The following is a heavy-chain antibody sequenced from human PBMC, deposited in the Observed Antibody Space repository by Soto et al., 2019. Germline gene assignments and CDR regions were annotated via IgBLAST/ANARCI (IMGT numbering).Heavy chain of an antibody. D-gene: IGHD4-17*01. V-gene: IGHV4-4*02. CDR1: GGSVSGDGW. CDR3: ASGGDYTWHT. CDR2: IFRSGTT. Sequence: QVQLQESGPGLVKPSGTLSLTCAVSGGSVSGDGWWSWVRQPPGKGLEWIGEIFRSGTTNYNPSLKSRITISIDKSKNQFSLKLTSVTAADTAVYYCASGGDYTWHTWGQGTLVTVSS. J-gene: IGHJ5*02.